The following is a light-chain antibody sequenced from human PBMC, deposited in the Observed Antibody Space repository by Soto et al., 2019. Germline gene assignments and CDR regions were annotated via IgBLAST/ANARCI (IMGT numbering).Light chain of an antibody. J-gene: IGLJ1*01. CDR3: QSYDSSPSGYV. Sequence: QSALTQPPSVSGAPRQRVTISCTGSGSNIGAGYDVHWYQQLPGTAPKLLIFANINRPSGVPDRFSGSKSGTSASLAITGLRAEDEADYYCQSYDSSPSGYVFGTGTKVTVL. CDR2: ANI. CDR1: GSNIGAGYD. V-gene: IGLV1-40*01.